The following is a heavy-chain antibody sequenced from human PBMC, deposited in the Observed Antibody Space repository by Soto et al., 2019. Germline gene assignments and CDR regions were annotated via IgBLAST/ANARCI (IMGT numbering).Heavy chain of an antibody. CDR3: VSSLNYDFWRDGGRHFYFDY. Sequence: QVQLQESGPGLVKPSGTLSLTCAVSGGSISSSYWWNWVRQTPRGGLEGIGKIYHGGTTNYNPSLKNRVTSSVDKSKNQFSLKLTSVTAADTAVYYCVSSLNYDFWRDGGRHFYFDYWGRGILATVSS. V-gene: IGHV4-4*02. CDR2: IYHGGTT. D-gene: IGHD3-3*01. J-gene: IGHJ4*02. CDR1: GGSISSSYW.